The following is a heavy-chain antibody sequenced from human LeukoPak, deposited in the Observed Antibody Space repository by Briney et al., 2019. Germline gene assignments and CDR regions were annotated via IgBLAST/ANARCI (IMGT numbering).Heavy chain of an antibody. J-gene: IGHJ4*02. D-gene: IGHD2-15*01. Sequence: GGSLRLSCAASGFTFSNFGMGWVRQAPGKGLEWVSGITGSGGSTYYAAAVKGRFTISRDNSKNTLYLQLNSLRAEDTALYYCASASPAADYWGQGTLVTVSS. CDR1: GFTFSNFG. CDR2: ITGSGGST. V-gene: IGHV3-23*01. CDR3: ASASPAADY.